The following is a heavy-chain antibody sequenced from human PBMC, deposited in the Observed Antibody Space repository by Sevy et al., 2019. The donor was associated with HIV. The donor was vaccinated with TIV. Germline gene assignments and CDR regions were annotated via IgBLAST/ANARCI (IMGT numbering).Heavy chain of an antibody. CDR3: TRWKAAQSIFDY. Sequence: GGSLRLSCPASGFTFGDYCMSWVRQAPGKGLEWVAFLKSDVYGGKVDHAASVRGRFVISRDDSKTIAYLQMNDLKTEDTGVYYCTRWKAAQSIFDYWGQGALVTVSS. V-gene: IGHV3-49*04. CDR1: GFTFGDYC. CDR2: LKSDVYGGKV. D-gene: IGHD6-13*01. J-gene: IGHJ4*02.